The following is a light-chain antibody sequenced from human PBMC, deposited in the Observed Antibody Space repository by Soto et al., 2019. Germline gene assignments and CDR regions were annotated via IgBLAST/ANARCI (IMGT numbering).Light chain of an antibody. CDR3: SSYTSSSTLWV. CDR2: EVS. Sequence: SALTQPASVSGSPGQSITISCTGTSSDVGGYNYVSWYQQHPGKAPKLMIYEVSNRPSGVSNRFSGSKSGNTASLTISGLQAEDEADYYCSSYTSSSTLWVFGTGTKLTVL. CDR1: SSDVGGYNY. V-gene: IGLV2-14*01. J-gene: IGLJ1*01.